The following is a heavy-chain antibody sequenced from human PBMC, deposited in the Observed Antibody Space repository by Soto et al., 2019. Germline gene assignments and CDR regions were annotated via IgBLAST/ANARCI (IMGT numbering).Heavy chain of an antibody. Sequence: SETLSLTCTVSGGSISSYYWSWIRQPPGKGLEWIGYIYYRGSTSYNPSLKSRVTISVDTSKNQFSLKLSSVTAADTAVYYCALLPSLYGDSLFDYRGQGTLVTVSS. CDR3: ALLPSLYGDSLFDY. V-gene: IGHV4-59*01. J-gene: IGHJ4*02. D-gene: IGHD4-17*01. CDR1: GGSISSYY. CDR2: IYYRGST.